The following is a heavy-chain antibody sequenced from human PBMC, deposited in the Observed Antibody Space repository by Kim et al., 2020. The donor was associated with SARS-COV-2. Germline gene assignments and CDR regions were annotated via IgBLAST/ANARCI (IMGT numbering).Heavy chain of an antibody. CDR1: GFSFSSYA. V-gene: IGHV3-13*05. CDR2: VDTAGGP. J-gene: IGHJ3*02. CDR3: ARQDVTGSTGCSDI. Sequence: GGSLRLSCAASGFSFSSYAMHWVRQAPGKGLEWVSAVDTAGGPYYSDSVKGRFTTSRENDRNSMYLQMNSLRAGDTAVYYCARQDVTGSTGCSDIWREGT. D-gene: IGHD4-17*01.